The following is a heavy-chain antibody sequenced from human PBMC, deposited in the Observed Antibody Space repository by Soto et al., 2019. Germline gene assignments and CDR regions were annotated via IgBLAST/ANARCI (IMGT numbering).Heavy chain of an antibody. CDR3: ARYFYERRDYSPWDYGMEV. Sequence: QITLKESGPTLVKPTQTLTLTCTLSGFSLSTSGVGVGWIRQTPEKALEWLALIYWDDDKRYSPSLKSRLTNTKDTSKNQVVLTMTNMDPVDTATYYCARYFYERRDYSPWDYGMEVWGQGTTVTVSS. D-gene: IGHD3-22*01. V-gene: IGHV2-5*02. CDR1: GFSLSTSGVG. J-gene: IGHJ6*02. CDR2: IYWDDDK.